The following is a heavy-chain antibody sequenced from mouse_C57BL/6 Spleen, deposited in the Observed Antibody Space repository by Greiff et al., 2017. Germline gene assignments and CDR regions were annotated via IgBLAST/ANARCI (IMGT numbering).Heavy chain of an antibody. CDR3: ARSRDYDAEYYFDY. CDR2: IYPGSGNT. J-gene: IGHJ2*01. Sequence: QVQLQQSGPELVKPGASVKISCKASGYSFTSYYIHWVKQRPGQGLEWIGWIYPGSGNTKYNEKFKGKATLTADTSSSTAYMQLSSLTSEDSAVYYCARSRDYDAEYYFDYWGQGTTLTVSS. D-gene: IGHD2-4*01. CDR1: GYSFTSYY. V-gene: IGHV1-66*01.